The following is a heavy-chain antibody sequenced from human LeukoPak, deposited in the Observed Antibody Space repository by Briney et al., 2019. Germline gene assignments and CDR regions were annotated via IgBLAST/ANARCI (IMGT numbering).Heavy chain of an antibody. J-gene: IGHJ4*02. CDR3: AKGCRHYDFWSGYYPTDLFYFDY. D-gene: IGHD3-3*01. CDR1: GFTFSSYA. V-gene: IGHV3-23*01. CDR2: ISGSGGST. Sequence: GGSLRLSCAASGFTFSSYAMSWVRQAPGKGLEWVSAISGSGGSTYYADSVKGRFTISRDDSKNTLYLQMNSVRAEDTAVYYCAKGCRHYDFWSGYYPTDLFYFDYWGQGTLVTVSS.